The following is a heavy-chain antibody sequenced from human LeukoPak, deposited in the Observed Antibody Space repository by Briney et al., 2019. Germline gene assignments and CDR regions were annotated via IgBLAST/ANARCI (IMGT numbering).Heavy chain of an antibody. CDR3: ASYYDSNGYYYRYYYYMDV. V-gene: IGHV4-39*01. J-gene: IGHJ6*03. CDR1: GGSISSSSYY. D-gene: IGHD3-22*01. CDR2: IYYSGST. Sequence: PSETLSLTCTVSGGSISSSSYYWGWIRQPPGKGLEWIGSIYYSGSTYYNPSLKSRVTISVDTSKNQFSLKLSSVTAADTAVYYCASYYDSNGYYYRYYYYMDVWGKGTTVTVSS.